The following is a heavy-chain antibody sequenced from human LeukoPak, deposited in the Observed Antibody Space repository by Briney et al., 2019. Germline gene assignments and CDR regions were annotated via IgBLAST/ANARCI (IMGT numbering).Heavy chain of an antibody. CDR2: IYYSGST. D-gene: IGHD5-24*01. Sequence: KSSETLSLTCTVSGGSISSYYWSWIRQPPGKGLEWIGYIYYSGSTNYNPSLKSRVTISVDTSKNQFSLKLSSVTAADTAVYYCARDPSLRWLQLQPTYYFDYWGQGTLVTVSS. CDR3: ARDPSLRWLQLQPTYYFDY. CDR1: GGSISSYY. J-gene: IGHJ4*02. V-gene: IGHV4-59*01.